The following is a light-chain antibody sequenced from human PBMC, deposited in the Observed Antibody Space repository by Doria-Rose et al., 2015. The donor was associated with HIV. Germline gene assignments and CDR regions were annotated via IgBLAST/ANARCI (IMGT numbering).Light chain of an antibody. V-gene: IGKV3-20*01. Sequence: FSPGERATLSCRASQSVSRSYLAWYQQKPGLAPRLLIYDASSRATGIPDRFSGSGSGTDFTLIISRPEPEDFGVYYCQQYGSSPTTFGQGTRLEIK. CDR3: QQYGSSPTT. J-gene: IGKJ5*01. CDR1: QSVSRSY. CDR2: DAS.